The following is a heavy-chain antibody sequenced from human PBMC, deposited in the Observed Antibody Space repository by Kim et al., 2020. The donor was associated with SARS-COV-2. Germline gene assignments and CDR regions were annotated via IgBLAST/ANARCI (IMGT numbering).Heavy chain of an antibody. CDR1: GFTFSNYNYW. Sequence: GGSLRPSCAASGFTFSNYNYWMSWVRQVPGKGLEWVANINGDGSERYYVDSLRGRFTISRDNAKNSLYLQMNSLRAEDTAVYYCARISTSAGGAFDIWG. J-gene: IGHJ3*02. D-gene: IGHD3-10*01. V-gene: IGHV3-7*01. CDR2: INGDGSER. CDR3: ARISTSAGGAFDI.